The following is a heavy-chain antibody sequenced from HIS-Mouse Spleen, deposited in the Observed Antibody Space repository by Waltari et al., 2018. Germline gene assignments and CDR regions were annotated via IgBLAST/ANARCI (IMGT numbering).Heavy chain of an antibody. J-gene: IGHJ4*02. CDR2: ISYDGSNK. CDR1: GFSFSSYG. D-gene: IGHD6-13*01. Sequence: QVQLVESGGGMVRPGSSLRLCCAASGFSFSSYGMHGVRQAPGKGLEWVAVISYDGSNKYYADSVKGRFTISRDNSKNTLYLQMNSLRAEDTAVYYCAKAAIAAAGFDYWGQGTLVTVSS. V-gene: IGHV3-30*18. CDR3: AKAAIAAAGFDY.